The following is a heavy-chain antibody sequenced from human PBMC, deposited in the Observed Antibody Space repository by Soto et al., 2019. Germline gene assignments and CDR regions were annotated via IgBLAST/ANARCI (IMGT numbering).Heavy chain of an antibody. CDR3: ARDGGVYDYSPFDY. V-gene: IGHV1-69*12. J-gene: IGHJ4*02. CDR2: IIPIFGTA. D-gene: IGHD4-4*01. CDR1: GGTFSNYA. Sequence: QVQLVQSGAEVKKPGSSVKVSCKASGGTFSNYAISWVRQAPGQGLEWMGGIIPIFGTADYAQKFQGRVTINADESTSTAYMELSSLRSEDTAVYYCARDGGVYDYSPFDYWGQGTLVTVSS.